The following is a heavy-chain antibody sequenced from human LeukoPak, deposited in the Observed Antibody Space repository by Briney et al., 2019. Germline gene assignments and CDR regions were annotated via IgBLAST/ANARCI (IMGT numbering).Heavy chain of an antibody. CDR1: GYSFTSYW. V-gene: IGHV5-51*01. D-gene: IGHD1-26*01. Sequence: GESPKISCKGSGYSFTSYWIAWVRQMPGKGLEWMGIIYPGDSDTRYSPSFQGQVTISADKSISTAYLQWSSLKASDTAMYYCARQVGATPNAFDIWGQGTMVTVSS. J-gene: IGHJ3*02. CDR3: ARQVGATPNAFDI. CDR2: IYPGDSDT.